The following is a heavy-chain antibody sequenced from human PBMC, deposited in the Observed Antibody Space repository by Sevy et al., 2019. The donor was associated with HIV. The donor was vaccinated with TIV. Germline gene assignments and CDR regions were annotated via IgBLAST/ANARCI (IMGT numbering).Heavy chain of an antibody. CDR3: ARDDGKYYFHY. CDR1: GFTFSKYW. V-gene: IGHV3-7*01. D-gene: IGHD1-26*01. CDR2: IKQDAGQK. Sequence: GGSLRPSCAASGFTFSKYWMVWVRQAPGKGLEWVANIKQDAGQKYYVDSVKGRFTISRDKAKNSLYLQMNSLRAEDTAVYFCARDDGKYYFHYWGQGTLVTVSS. J-gene: IGHJ4*02.